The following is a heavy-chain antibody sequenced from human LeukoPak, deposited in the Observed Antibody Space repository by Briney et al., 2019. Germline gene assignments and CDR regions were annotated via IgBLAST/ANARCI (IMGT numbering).Heavy chain of an antibody. CDR1: GGSISSSSYY. J-gene: IGHJ4*02. Sequence: PSETLSLTCTVSGGSISSSSYYWGWIRQPPGKGLEWIGSIYYSGSTYYNPSLKSRVTISVDTSKNQFSLKLSSVTAADTAVYYCARVNRRGMGANVWGQGTLVTVSS. D-gene: IGHD4/OR15-4a*01. CDR3: ARVNRRGMGANV. CDR2: IYYSGST. V-gene: IGHV4-39*01.